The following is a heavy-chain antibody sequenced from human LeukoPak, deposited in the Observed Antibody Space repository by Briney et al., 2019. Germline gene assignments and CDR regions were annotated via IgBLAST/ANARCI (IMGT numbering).Heavy chain of an antibody. CDR2: IYTSGST. D-gene: IGHD2-15*01. V-gene: IGHV4-61*09. CDR1: GGSISSGSYY. J-gene: IGHJ5*02. CDR3: ARGVGGYCSGGSCYSAPNWFDP. Sequence: SETLSLTCTVSGGSISSGSYYWSWIRQPAGKGLEWIGHIYTSGSTNYNPSLRSRVTISVDTSKNQNQFSLKLSTVTAADTAVYYCARGVGGYCSGGSCYSAPNWFDPWGQGTLVTVSS.